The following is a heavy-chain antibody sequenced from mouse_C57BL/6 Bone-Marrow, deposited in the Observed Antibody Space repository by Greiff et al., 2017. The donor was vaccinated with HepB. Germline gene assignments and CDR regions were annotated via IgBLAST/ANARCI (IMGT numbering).Heavy chain of an antibody. CDR3: VREWLLLDFDY. CDR2: IRSKSSNYAT. CDR1: GFTFNTYA. V-gene: IGHV10-3*01. Sequence: VQLQQSGGGLVQPKGSLKLSCAASGFTFNTYAMHWVRQAPGKGLEWVARIRSKSSNYATYYADSVKDRFTISRDDSQSMLYLQMNNLKTEDTARYYCVREWLLLDFDYWGQGTTLTVSS. D-gene: IGHD2-3*01. J-gene: IGHJ2*01.